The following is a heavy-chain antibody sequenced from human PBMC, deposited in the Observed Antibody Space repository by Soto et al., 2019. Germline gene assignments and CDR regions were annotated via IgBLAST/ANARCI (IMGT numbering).Heavy chain of an antibody. CDR1: GFTFRDYY. D-gene: IGHD3-22*01. J-gene: IGHJ4*02. CDR2: ISSTSIYT. V-gene: IGHV3-11*06. Sequence: QVQLVQSGGGLVKPGGSLRLSCAASGFTFRDYYMSWIRQAPGKGLEWVSYISSTSIYTNYADSVKGRFTISRDNAENSPYLQMHSLRAEDTALYYWARVARAYRSSGFFPIWGQGILVCVSS. CDR3: ARVARAYRSSGFFPI.